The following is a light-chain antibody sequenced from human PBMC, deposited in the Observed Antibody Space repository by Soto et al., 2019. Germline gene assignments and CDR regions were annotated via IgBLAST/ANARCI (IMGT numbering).Light chain of an antibody. CDR1: QSISSW. J-gene: IGKJ1*01. CDR2: DAS. CDR3: QQYNRPFET. V-gene: IGKV1-5*01. Sequence: DIQMTQSPYTLSASVGDRVTITCRASQSISSWLAWYQQKPGKAPKLLIYDASSLESGVPSRFSGSGSGTDFTLTISSLQPDDFATYYCQQYNRPFETFGQGTKVDIK.